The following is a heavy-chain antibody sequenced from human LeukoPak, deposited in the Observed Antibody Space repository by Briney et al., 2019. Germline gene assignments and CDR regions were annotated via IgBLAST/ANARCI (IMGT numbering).Heavy chain of an antibody. Sequence: SETLSLTCTVSGGSISSSCYYWGWIRQPPGKGLEWIGSIYYSGSTYYNPSLKSRVTISVDTSKNQFSLKLSSVTAADTAVYYCARSSYYYGSGSWGQGTLVTVSS. V-gene: IGHV4-39*01. CDR1: GGSISSSCYY. CDR3: ARSSYYYGSGS. CDR2: IYYSGST. D-gene: IGHD3-10*01. J-gene: IGHJ4*02.